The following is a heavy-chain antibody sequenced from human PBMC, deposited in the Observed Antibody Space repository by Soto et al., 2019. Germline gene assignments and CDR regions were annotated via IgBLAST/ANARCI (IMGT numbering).Heavy chain of an antibody. Sequence: ASVKVSCKVSGYTLTELSMHCVRQTPGKGLEWMGGFDPEDGETIYAQKFQGRVTMTTDTSTSTAYMELRSLRSDDTAVYYCATHYDFWSGYPDDAFDIWGQGTMVTVS. V-gene: IGHV1-24*01. J-gene: IGHJ3*02. CDR1: GYTLTELS. D-gene: IGHD3-3*01. CDR3: ATHYDFWSGYPDDAFDI. CDR2: FDPEDGET.